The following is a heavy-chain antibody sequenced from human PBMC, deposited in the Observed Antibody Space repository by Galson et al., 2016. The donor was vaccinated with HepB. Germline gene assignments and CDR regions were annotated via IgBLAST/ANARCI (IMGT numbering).Heavy chain of an antibody. V-gene: IGHV3-30*18. Sequence: SLRLSCAASGFTFSSYGMHWVRQAPGKGLEWVAGVSYGGSKNYYVDSVKGRFTISRDNSKNTLYLQMNSQRPEDTAIYYCAKDYCSDTCHLGRWNVWGQGAPVTVSS. CDR1: GFTFSSYG. CDR2: VSYGGSKN. D-gene: IGHD2-15*01. CDR3: AKDYCSDTCHLGRWNV. J-gene: IGHJ6*02.